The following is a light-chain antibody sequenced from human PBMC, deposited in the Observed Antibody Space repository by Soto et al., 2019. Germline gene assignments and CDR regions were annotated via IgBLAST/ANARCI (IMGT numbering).Light chain of an antibody. CDR3: QQYGSSGT. Sequence: EIVLTQSPPTLSSSPGETATLSRRASQYVGSRLAWYQHKPGQAPRLLIYYMSKRATGIPDRFSGSGSGTDFTLTISRLEPEDFAVYYCQQYGSSGTFGQGSKVDIK. CDR1: QYVGSR. V-gene: IGKV3-20*01. CDR2: YMS. J-gene: IGKJ1*01.